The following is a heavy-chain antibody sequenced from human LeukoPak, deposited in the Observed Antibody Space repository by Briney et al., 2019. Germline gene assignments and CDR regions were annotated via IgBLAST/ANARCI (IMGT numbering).Heavy chain of an antibody. CDR1: GFTFSSYS. Sequence: PGGSLRLFCAASGFTFSSYSMNWVRQAPGKGLEWVSSISSSSSYIYYADSVKGRFTISRDNAKNSLYLQMNSLRAEDTAVYYCASDASLCGGDCYPYWYFDLWGRGTLVTVSS. CDR2: ISSSSSYI. J-gene: IGHJ2*01. CDR3: ASDASLCGGDCYPYWYFDL. V-gene: IGHV3-21*01. D-gene: IGHD2-21*02.